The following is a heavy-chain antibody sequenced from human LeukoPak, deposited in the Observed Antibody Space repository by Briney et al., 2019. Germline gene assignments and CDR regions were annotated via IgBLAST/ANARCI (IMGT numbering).Heavy chain of an antibody. J-gene: IGHJ4*02. Sequence: LRLSCTVSGGSISSGGCYWSWIRQHPGKGLEWIGYIYYSGSTYYNPSLKSRVTISVDTSKNQFSLKLSSVTAADTAVYYCAVARLAKIRYFDYWGQGTLVTVSS. D-gene: IGHD5-24*01. V-gene: IGHV4-31*03. CDR3: AVARLAKIRYFDY. CDR1: GGSISSGGCY. CDR2: IYYSGST.